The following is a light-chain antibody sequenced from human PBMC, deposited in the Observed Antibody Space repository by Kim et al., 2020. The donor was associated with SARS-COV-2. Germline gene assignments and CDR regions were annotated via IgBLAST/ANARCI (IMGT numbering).Light chain of an antibody. J-gene: IGKJ4*01. Sequence: DIQMTQSPSTLSASVGDRVTITCRASQSISSWLAWYQQKPGKAPKLLIYSASSLESGVPSRFSGSGSGTEFTLTISSLQPDDFATYYCQQHNSYPLTFGGGTKLEI. CDR3: QQHNSYPLT. CDR1: QSISSW. V-gene: IGKV1-5*03. CDR2: SAS.